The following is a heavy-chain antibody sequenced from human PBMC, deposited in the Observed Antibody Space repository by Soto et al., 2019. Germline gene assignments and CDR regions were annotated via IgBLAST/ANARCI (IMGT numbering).Heavy chain of an antibody. V-gene: IGHV3-48*01. Sequence: GGSLRLSCAASGFTFSSYSMNWVRQAPGKGLEWVSYISSSSSTIYYADSVKGRFTISRDNAKNSLYPQMNSLRAEDTAVYYCARDRYIVVVPAATAGFDPWGQGTLVTVSS. J-gene: IGHJ5*02. CDR2: ISSSSSTI. CDR3: ARDRYIVVVPAATAGFDP. D-gene: IGHD2-2*01. CDR1: GFTFSSYS.